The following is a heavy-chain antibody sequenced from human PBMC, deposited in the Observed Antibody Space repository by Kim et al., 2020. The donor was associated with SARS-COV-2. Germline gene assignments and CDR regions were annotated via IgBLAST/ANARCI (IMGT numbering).Heavy chain of an antibody. CDR1: GGTFSSYA. CDR2: IIPIFGTA. CDR3: ARDRLIQWELLIPPYYYYGMDV. J-gene: IGHJ6*02. D-gene: IGHD1-26*01. Sequence: SVKVSCKASGGTFSSYAISWVRQAPGQGLEWMGGIIPIFGTANYAQKFQGRVTITADESTSTAYMELSSLRSEDTAVYYCARDRLIQWELLIPPYYYYGMDVWGQGTTVTVSS. V-gene: IGHV1-69*13.